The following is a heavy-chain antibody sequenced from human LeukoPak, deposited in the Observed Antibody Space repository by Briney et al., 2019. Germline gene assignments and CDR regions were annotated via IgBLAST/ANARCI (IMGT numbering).Heavy chain of an antibody. V-gene: IGHV6-1*01. CDR2: TYYRSKLYN. CDR1: GDSVSSNSAA. CDR3: ARVGIRGYYFDY. D-gene: IGHD1-26*01. J-gene: IGHJ4*02. Sequence: SQTLSLTCALSGDSVSSNSAAWNWIRQSPSRGLEWLGRTYYRSKLYNDYAVSVKSRITIDPDTSKNQFSLQLNSVTPEDTAVYYCARVGIRGYYFDYWGQGTLVTVSS.